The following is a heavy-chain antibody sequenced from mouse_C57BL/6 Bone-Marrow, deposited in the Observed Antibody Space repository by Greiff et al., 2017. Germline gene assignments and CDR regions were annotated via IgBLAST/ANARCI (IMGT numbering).Heavy chain of an antibody. Sequence: VQLQESGAELVRPGTSVKVSCKASGYAFTNYLIEWVKQRPGQGLEWIGVINPGSGGTNYNEKLKGKATLTADKSSSTAYMQLSSLTSEDSAVYFCARTRWLLHAMDYWGQGTSVTVSS. CDR3: ARTRWLLHAMDY. CDR1: GYAFTNYL. J-gene: IGHJ4*01. V-gene: IGHV1-54*01. CDR2: INPGSGGT. D-gene: IGHD2-3*01.